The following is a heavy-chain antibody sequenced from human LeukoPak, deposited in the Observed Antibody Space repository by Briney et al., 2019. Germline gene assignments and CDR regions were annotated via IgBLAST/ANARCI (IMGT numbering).Heavy chain of an antibody. J-gene: IGHJ4*02. D-gene: IGHD2-21*02. CDR2: IYYGGNT. CDR1: GGPISSSAYY. Sequence: PSETLSLTCTVSGGPISSSAYYWGWIRQPPGKGLEWIGSIYYGGNTYYTPSLKSRVAMSVDTSKNQFSLRLRSVTAADTAVYYCARLWEMTAGLDYWGQGTLVTVSS. CDR3: ARLWEMTAGLDY. V-gene: IGHV4-39*01.